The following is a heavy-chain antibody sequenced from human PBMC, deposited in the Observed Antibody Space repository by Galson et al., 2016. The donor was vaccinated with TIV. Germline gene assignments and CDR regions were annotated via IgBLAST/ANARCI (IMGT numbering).Heavy chain of an antibody. CDR3: ARETSMVVTIDQFYYYMDV. V-gene: IGHV4-59*01. J-gene: IGHJ6*03. Sequence: SETLSLTCTVSGGSINTYYWSWIRQPPGKGLEWIGHIYYSGSTDYNPSLESRVSISVDRSNNQFSLRLISVTAADTAVYYCARETSMVVTIDQFYYYMDVWGKGTTVTVSS. CDR2: IYYSGST. D-gene: IGHD2-21*02. CDR1: GGSINTYY.